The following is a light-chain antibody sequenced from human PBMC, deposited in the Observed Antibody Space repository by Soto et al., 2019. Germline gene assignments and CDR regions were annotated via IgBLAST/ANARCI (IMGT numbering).Light chain of an antibody. V-gene: IGKV3-11*01. J-gene: IGKJ1*01. CDR1: QYINTR. CDR3: HHRQSWPRT. CDR2: QTS. Sequence: EVVLKQSPSTLSSFPGDRVTLSCRASQYINTRLAWYQHRPGQAPRLLIYQTSIRAAGIPARFSASGTGTDFTLTISDVQPEDFAVYYCHHRQSWPRTFGQGTKV.